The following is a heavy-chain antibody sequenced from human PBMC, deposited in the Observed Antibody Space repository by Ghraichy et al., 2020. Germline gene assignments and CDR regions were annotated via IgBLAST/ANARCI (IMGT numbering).Heavy chain of an antibody. Sequence: SETLSLTCTVSGGSISSGGYYWSWIRQHPGKGLEWIGYIYYSGSTYYNPSLKSRVTISVDTSKNQFSLKLSSVTAADTAVYYCARGHTAMVRGPFDYWGQGTLVTVSS. CDR3: ARGHTAMVRGPFDY. CDR1: GGSISSGGYY. CDR2: IYYSGST. D-gene: IGHD5-18*01. J-gene: IGHJ4*02. V-gene: IGHV4-31*03.